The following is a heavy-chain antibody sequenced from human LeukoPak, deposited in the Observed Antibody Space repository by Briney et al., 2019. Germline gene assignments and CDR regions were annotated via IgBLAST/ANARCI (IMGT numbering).Heavy chain of an antibody. V-gene: IGHV1-2*02. J-gene: IGHJ4*02. CDR3: ARIRGYSGYELFDY. Sequence: ASVKVSCKASGYTFTGYYMHWVRQAPGQGLEWMGWINPNSGGTNYAQKFQGRVTMTRDTSISTAYMELSRLRSDDTAVYYCARIRGYSGYELFDYWGQGTLVTVSS. CDR2: INPNSGGT. CDR1: GYTFTGYY. D-gene: IGHD5-12*01.